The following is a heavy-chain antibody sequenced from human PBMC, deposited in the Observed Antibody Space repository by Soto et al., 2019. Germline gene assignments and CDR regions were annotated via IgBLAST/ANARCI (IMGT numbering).Heavy chain of an antibody. CDR1: GGSISSGGYY. V-gene: IGHV4-31*03. Sequence: SETLSLTCTVSGGSISSGGYYWSWIRQHPGKGLEWIGYIYYSGSTYYNPSLKSRVTISVDTSKNQFSLKLSSVTAADTAVYYCARAGHDFWSGYPINFDYWGQGTLVTVSS. CDR2: IYYSGST. J-gene: IGHJ4*02. CDR3: ARAGHDFWSGYPINFDY. D-gene: IGHD3-3*01.